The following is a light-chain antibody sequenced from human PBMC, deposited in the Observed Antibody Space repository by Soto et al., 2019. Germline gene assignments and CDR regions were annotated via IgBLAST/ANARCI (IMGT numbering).Light chain of an antibody. CDR1: QSVSSSY. CDR2: GAS. J-gene: IGKJ1*01. CDR3: QQYGSSPWT. V-gene: IGKV3-20*01. Sequence: EIVLTQSPGTLSLSPGERATLSCRASQSVSSSYLAWYQQKPGQAPRLLIYGASSRATGIPDRFSGSGSGTDLTLTLSRLDPEDFAVYYCQQYGSSPWTFGQGTKVEIK.